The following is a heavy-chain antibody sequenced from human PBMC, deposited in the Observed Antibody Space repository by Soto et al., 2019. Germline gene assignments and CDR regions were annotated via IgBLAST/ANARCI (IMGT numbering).Heavy chain of an antibody. CDR3: ARDSGYCSGGSCYLGGMDV. CDR2: IYYSGST. D-gene: IGHD2-15*01. V-gene: IGHV4-31*03. CDR1: GGSISSGGYY. J-gene: IGHJ6*02. Sequence: SETLSLTCTVSGGSISSGGYYWSWIRQHPGKGLEWIGYIYYSGSTYYNPSLKSRVTISVDTSKNQFSLKLSSVTAADTAVYYCARDSGYCSGGSCYLGGMDVWGQGTTVTVSS.